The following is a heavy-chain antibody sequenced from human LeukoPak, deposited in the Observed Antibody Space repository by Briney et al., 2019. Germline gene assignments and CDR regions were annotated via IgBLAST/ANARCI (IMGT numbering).Heavy chain of an antibody. CDR1: GYTFTSYG. Sequence: ASVKVSCKASGYTFTSYGISWVRQAPGQGLEWMGWISAYNGNTNYAQKFQGRVTITADKSTSTAYMELSSLRSEDTAVYYCARDPTTVTTNWGQGALVTVSS. CDR3: ARDPTTVTTN. D-gene: IGHD4-17*01. V-gene: IGHV1-18*01. J-gene: IGHJ4*02. CDR2: ISAYNGNT.